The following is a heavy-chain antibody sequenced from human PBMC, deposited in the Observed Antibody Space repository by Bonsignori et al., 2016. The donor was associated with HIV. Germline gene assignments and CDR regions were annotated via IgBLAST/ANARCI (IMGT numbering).Heavy chain of an antibody. Sequence: GSLRLSCAVSGYSISSGYYWGWIRQPPGKGLEWIGSIYHSGSTYYNPSLKSRVTISVDTSKNQFSLKLSSVTAADTAVYYCARHDYGDYGYFQHWGQGTLVTVSS. V-gene: IGHV4-38-2*01. CDR1: GYSISSGYY. D-gene: IGHD4-17*01. CDR3: ARHDYGDYGYFQH. J-gene: IGHJ1*01. CDR2: IYHSGST.